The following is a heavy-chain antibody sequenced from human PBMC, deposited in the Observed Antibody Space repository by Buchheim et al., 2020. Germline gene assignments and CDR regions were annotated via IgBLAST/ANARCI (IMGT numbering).Heavy chain of an antibody. CDR2: ITPSGGST. D-gene: IGHD2-8*02. CDR1: GYTFTSYY. V-gene: IGHV1-46*01. Sequence: QVQLVQSGAEVKKPGASVKVSCKASGYTFTSYYMHWVRQAPGQGLEWMGIITPSGGSTNYAQTFQGRVTMTRDTSTSTVYLELSSLRSEDTAVYYCARDLGDCNGGVCPSWGGDYWGQGTL. CDR3: ARDLGDCNGGVCPSWGGDY. J-gene: IGHJ4*02.